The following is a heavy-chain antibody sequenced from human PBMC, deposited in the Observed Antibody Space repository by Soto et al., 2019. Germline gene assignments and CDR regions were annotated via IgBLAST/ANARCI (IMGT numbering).Heavy chain of an antibody. J-gene: IGHJ3*02. V-gene: IGHV5-51*01. CDR2: IYPGDSDT. CDR3: ARLLAVAGAFDI. CDR1: GYSFTSYW. D-gene: IGHD6-19*01. Sequence: TGESLKISCKGSGYSFTSYWICCFLQMPGKGLEWMGIIYPGDSDTRYSPSFQGQVTISADKSISTAYLQWSSLKASDTAMYYCARLLAVAGAFDIWGQGTMVTVSS.